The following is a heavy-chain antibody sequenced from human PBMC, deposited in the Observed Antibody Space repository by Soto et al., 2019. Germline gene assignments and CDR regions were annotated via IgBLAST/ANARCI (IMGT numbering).Heavy chain of an antibody. J-gene: IGHJ4*02. CDR1: GYTFTSYG. V-gene: IGHV1-18*04. Sequence: GASVKVSCKASGYTFTSYGISWVRQAPGQGLEWMGWISAYNGNTNYAQKLQGRVTMTTDTSTSTAYMQLRSLRSVDTAAYYCAIPRIAVAGEEGFDYWRQRTLVTVSS. CDR2: ISAYNGNT. D-gene: IGHD6-19*01. CDR3: AIPRIAVAGEEGFDY.